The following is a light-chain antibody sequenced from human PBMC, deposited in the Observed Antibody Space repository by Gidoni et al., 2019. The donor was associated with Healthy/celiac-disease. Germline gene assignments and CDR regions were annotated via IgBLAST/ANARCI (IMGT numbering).Light chain of an antibody. J-gene: IGKJ4*01. Sequence: DIQMTQSPSSLSASVGDRVTITCRASQSISSYLNWNQQKPGKAPKLLIYAASSLQSWVPSRFSGSGSGTDFTLTISSLQPEDFATYYCQQSYSTPFTFGGGTKVEIK. CDR3: QQSYSTPFT. CDR1: QSISSY. CDR2: AAS. V-gene: IGKV1-39*01.